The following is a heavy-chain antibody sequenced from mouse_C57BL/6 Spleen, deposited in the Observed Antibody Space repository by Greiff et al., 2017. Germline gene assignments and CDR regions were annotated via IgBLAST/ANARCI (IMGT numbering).Heavy chain of an antibody. V-gene: IGHV5-17*01. CDR3: ARSTVVATYDY. CDR2: ISSGSSTI. J-gene: IGHJ2*01. CDR1: GFTFSDYG. Sequence: DVQLVESGGGLVKPGGSLKLSCAASGFTFSDYGMHWVRQAPEKGLEWVAYISSGSSTIYYADTVKGRFTISRDNAKNTLFLQMTSLRSEDTAMYYCARSTVVATYDYWGQGTTLTVSS. D-gene: IGHD1-1*01.